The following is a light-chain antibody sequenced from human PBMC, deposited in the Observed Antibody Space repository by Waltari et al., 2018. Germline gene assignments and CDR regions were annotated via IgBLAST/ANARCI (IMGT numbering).Light chain of an antibody. CDR1: VFPPHY. Sequence: SYELTQAPSVSVSPGQTATISCSGDVFPPHYAYWYQQQPGQAPVVVLYKDTQRPSGIPERFSGSSSGTTVTLTICGVQAEDEADYYCQSIDSIVVFGGGTKLTV. CDR2: KDT. CDR3: QSIDSIVV. V-gene: IGLV3-25*03. J-gene: IGLJ2*01.